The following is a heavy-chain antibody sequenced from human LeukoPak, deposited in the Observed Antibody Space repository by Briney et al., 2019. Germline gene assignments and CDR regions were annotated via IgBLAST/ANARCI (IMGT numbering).Heavy chain of an antibody. Sequence: ASVKVSCTASGYTSPSYYMHWVRQGPGQALEWMGIINPSGGSTSYAQKFQGRVTMTRDMSTSTDYMELSSLRSEDTAVYYCARDNSVEDTAWWFVPWGQGTLVTVSS. J-gene: IGHJ5*02. CDR3: ARDNSVEDTAWWFVP. D-gene: IGHD4-23*01. V-gene: IGHV1-46*01. CDR1: GYTSPSYY. CDR2: INPSGGST.